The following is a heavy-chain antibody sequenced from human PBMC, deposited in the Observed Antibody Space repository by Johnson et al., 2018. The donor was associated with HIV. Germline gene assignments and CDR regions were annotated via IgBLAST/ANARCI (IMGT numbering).Heavy chain of an antibody. CDR2: ISSSSSTI. J-gene: IGHJ3*02. V-gene: IGHV3-48*01. D-gene: IGHD1-26*01. CDR1: EFIFSGYA. Sequence: MQLVESGGGLVQPGGSLRLSCAASEFIFSGYAMTWVRQAPGKGLEWVASISSSSSTIYSADSVKGRFTISRDNAKNSLYLQMNSLRAEDTAVYYCARGAANDAFDIWGQGTMVTVSS. CDR3: ARGAANDAFDI.